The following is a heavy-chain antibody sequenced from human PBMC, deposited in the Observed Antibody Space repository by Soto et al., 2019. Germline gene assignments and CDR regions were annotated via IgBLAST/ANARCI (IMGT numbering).Heavy chain of an antibody. CDR1: GYTFTSYD. CDR2: MNPNSGNT. J-gene: IGHJ6*02. CDR3: ATYSSGWTYYYYYGMDV. V-gene: IGHV1-8*01. D-gene: IGHD6-19*01. Sequence: ASVKVSCKASGYTFTSYDINWVRQATGQGLEWMGWMNPNSGNTGYAQKFQGRVTMTRNTSISTAYMELSSLRSEDTAVYYCATYSSGWTYYYYYGMDVWGQGTTVTVSS.